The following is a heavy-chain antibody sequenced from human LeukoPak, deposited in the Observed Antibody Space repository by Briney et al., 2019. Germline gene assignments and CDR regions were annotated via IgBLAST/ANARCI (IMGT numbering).Heavy chain of an antibody. Sequence: SETLSLTCTVSGGSISSGGYYWGWVRQPPGRGLEWIGYIYHSGSTYYNPSLKSRVTISVDRSKNQFSLKLSSVTAADTAVYYCARERDCSSTSCSSYYFDYWGQGTLVTVSS. CDR2: IYHSGST. J-gene: IGHJ4*02. V-gene: IGHV4-30-2*01. CDR1: GGSISSGGYY. D-gene: IGHD2-2*01. CDR3: ARERDCSSTSCSSYYFDY.